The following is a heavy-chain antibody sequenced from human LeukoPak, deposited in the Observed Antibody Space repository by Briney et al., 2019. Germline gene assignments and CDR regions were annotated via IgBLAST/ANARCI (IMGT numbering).Heavy chain of an antibody. V-gene: IGHV3-49*04. Sequence: TGGSLRLSCAASGFTFSNYWMHWVRQAPGKGLEWVGFIRSKAYGGTTEYAASVKGRFTISRDDSKSIAYLQMNSLKTEDTAVYYCTRDHIVVVPAAPSYYYGMDVWGQGTTVTVSS. CDR3: TRDHIVVVPAAPSYYYGMDV. CDR1: GFTFSNYW. J-gene: IGHJ6*02. CDR2: IRSKAYGGTT. D-gene: IGHD2-2*01.